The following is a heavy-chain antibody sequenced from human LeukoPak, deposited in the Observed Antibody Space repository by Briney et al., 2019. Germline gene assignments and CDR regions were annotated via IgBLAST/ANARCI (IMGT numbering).Heavy chain of an antibody. CDR2: IYPGSSEA. J-gene: IGHJ4*02. CDR3: ARDAGGSPDY. CDR1: GFSFTDYW. V-gene: IGHV5-51*01. D-gene: IGHD2-8*02. Sequence: GESLKISCKVSGFSFTDYWIAWVRELPGKDLEWLGTIYPGSSEARYSPSFQGQVTISADKSITTAYLQWTSLKASDTAMYFCARDAGGSPDYWGQGTLVTVYS.